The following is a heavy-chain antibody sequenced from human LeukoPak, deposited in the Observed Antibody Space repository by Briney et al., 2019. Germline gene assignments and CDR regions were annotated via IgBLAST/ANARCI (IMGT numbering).Heavy chain of an antibody. CDR2: ISAYNGST. CDR3: ARGCSSTSCYWNYYYYGMTS. Sequence: ASVKVSCKASGYTFTSYGTSWVRQSPGQGLEWMGWISAYNGSTNYAQKLQGRVTMTTDTSTSTAYMELRSLRSDDTAVYYCARGCSSTSCYWNYYYYGMTSGAKGPRSPSPQ. V-gene: IGHV1-18*04. J-gene: IGHJ6*04. CDR1: GYTFTSYG. D-gene: IGHD2-2*01.